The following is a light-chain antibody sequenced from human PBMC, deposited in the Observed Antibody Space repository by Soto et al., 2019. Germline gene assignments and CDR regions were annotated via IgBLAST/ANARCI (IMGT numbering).Light chain of an antibody. V-gene: IGLV4-60*03. CDR2: LEGSGSY. CDR3: ETWDSNTPLDV. J-gene: IGLJ1*01. CDR1: SGHSSYI. Sequence: QSVLTQSSSASASLGSSVKLTCTLSSGHSSYIIAWHQQQPGKAPRYLMKLEGSGSYNKGSGVPDRFSGSSSGADRYLTISNLQSEDEADYYCETWDSNTPLDVFGTGTKLTVL.